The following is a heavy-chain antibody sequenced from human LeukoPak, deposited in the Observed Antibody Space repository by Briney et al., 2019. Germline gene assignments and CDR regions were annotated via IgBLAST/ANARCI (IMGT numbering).Heavy chain of an antibody. CDR2: ISYDGSNK. J-gene: IGHJ4*02. CDR3: ARERLTGGFFDY. V-gene: IGHV3-30*01. D-gene: IGHD7-27*01. Sequence: GRSLRLSCAASGFTFSSYAMHWVRQAPGKGLEWVAVISYDGSNKYYADSVKGRFTISRDNSKNTLYLQMNSLRAEDTAVYYCARERLTGGFFDYWGQGTLVTVSS. CDR1: GFTFSSYA.